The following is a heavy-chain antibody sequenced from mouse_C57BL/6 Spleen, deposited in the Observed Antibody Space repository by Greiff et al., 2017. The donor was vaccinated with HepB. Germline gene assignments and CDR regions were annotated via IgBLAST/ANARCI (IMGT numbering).Heavy chain of an antibody. CDR1: GYTFTSYG. CDR2: IYPRSGNT. CDR3: ARWGGIYYGFPYAMDY. V-gene: IGHV1-81*01. Sequence: VQLQQSGAELARPGASVKLSCKASGYTFTSYGISWVKQRTGQGLEWIGEIYPRSGNTYYNEKFKGKATLTADKSSSTAYMELRSLTSEDSAVYFCARWGGIYYGFPYAMDYWGQGTSVTVSS. J-gene: IGHJ4*01. D-gene: IGHD2-2*01.